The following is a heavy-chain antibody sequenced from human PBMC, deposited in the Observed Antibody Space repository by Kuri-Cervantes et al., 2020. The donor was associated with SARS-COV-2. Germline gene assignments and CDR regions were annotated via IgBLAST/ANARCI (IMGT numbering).Heavy chain of an antibody. CDR1: GGTINSNTNY. CDR3: ARRGGSDFDY. J-gene: IGHJ4*02. CDR2: IYYLGNA. V-gene: IGHV4-39*01. Sequence: SETLSLTCTVSGGTINSNTNYWAWLRQTPGKGLEWIGSIYYLGNAYYNPSLQSRVTISLDSSNNQFSLRLSSVTAADTAMYYCARRGGSDFDYWGQGTLVTVSS. D-gene: IGHD1-26*01.